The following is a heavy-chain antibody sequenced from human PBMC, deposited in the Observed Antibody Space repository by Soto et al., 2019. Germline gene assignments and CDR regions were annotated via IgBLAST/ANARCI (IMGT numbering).Heavy chain of an antibody. CDR3: ARDRNNYHYYGMDV. CDR2: IWYDGSNK. J-gene: IGHJ6*02. V-gene: IGHV3-33*01. Sequence: QVQLVESGGGVVQPGRSLRLSCAASGFTFSSHGMHWVRQAPCKGLEWVASIWYDGSNKYSADSVKGRFTISRDNSKNMVYLQMNSLRAEDTAVYYCARDRNNYHYYGMDVWGQGTTVTVSS. CDR1: GFTFSSHG.